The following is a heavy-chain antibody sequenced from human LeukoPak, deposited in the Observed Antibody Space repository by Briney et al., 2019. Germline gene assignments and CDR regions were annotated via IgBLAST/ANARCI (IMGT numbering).Heavy chain of an antibody. CDR1: VFTFSDYY. J-gene: IGHJ4*02. D-gene: IGHD3-22*01. V-gene: IGHV3-11*04. CDR3: VKGQSCYYNTTGYLDY. Sequence: PGRSLRLSCEASVFTFSDYYVTWIRQPPAKGLGWLSYMSINGYTISYADSVKDRFTISRDNAKNRLYCRMNTLRLEDTAVYYFVKGQSCYYNTTGYLDYWGQGTLVTVSS. CDR2: MSINGYTI.